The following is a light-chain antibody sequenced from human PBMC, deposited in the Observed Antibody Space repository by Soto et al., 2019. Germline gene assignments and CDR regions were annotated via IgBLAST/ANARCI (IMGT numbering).Light chain of an antibody. CDR3: QQYGRSRWT. V-gene: IGKV3-20*01. J-gene: IGKJ1*01. CDR1: QSVSSSY. Sequence: EIVLTQSPGTLLLSRGERATVSCRASQSVSSSYLAWYQQNRGQAPRLLIYGASSRATGIPDRFSGSGSGTDFTLTISRLEPEDFAVYYGQQYGRSRWTFGQGTKVEIK. CDR2: GAS.